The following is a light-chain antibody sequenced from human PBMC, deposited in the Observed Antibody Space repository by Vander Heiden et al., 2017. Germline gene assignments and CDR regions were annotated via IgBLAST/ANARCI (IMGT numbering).Light chain of an antibody. CDR1: RSNIGADYD. Sequence: QSVLTQHPSVSGAPGQRVTISCTGSRSNIGADYDVHWYQQLPGTAPKVLIYGNYNRPSGIPDRFSGSKSGTSASLAITGLQAEDEADYYCQSYDSSLSGSVFGGGTKLTVL. J-gene: IGLJ2*01. CDR3: QSYDSSLSGSV. V-gene: IGLV1-40*01. CDR2: GNY.